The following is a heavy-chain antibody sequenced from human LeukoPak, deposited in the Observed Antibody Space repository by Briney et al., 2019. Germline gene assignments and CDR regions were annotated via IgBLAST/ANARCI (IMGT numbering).Heavy chain of an antibody. D-gene: IGHD3-10*01. CDR3: ARDARGSSYMDV. V-gene: IGHV4-59*02. CDR2: IYYSGST. CDR1: GGSVSFYY. J-gene: IGHJ6*02. Sequence: SETLSLTCTVSGGSVSFYYWSWIRQPPGKGLEWFGYIYYSGSTNYNPSLKSRVTISVDTSKNQFSLKVSSVTAADTAVYYCARDARGSSYMDVWGQGTTVTVSS.